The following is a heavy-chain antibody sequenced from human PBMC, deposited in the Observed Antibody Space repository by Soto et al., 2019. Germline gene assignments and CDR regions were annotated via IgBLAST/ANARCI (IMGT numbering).Heavy chain of an antibody. CDR3: ARDPHYYNHIDYLGF. Sequence: SETLSLTCSVSGYSINRGDYWGWIRQAPGKGLEWIGSIYHRGATYYTPSFKTRATISLDTSKNQFPLRLTSVSAADTAVYFCARDPHYYNHIDYLGFWGQGLLVTVSS. D-gene: IGHD3-10*01. CDR1: GYSINRGDY. CDR2: IYHRGAT. J-gene: IGHJ4*02. V-gene: IGHV4-38-2*02.